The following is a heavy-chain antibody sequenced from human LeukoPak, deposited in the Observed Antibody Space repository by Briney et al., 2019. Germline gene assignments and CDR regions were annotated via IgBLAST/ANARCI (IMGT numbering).Heavy chain of an antibody. V-gene: IGHV1-2*02. CDR3: ARAAAKNYFDY. J-gene: IGHJ4*02. D-gene: IGHD2-2*01. CDR1: GYTFTGYY. Sequence: ASVKVSCXASGYTFTGYYMHWVRQAPGQGLEWMGWINPNSGGTNYAQKFQGRVTMTRDTSISTAYMELSRLRSDNTAVYYCARAAAKNYFDYWGQGTLVTVSS. CDR2: INPNSGGT.